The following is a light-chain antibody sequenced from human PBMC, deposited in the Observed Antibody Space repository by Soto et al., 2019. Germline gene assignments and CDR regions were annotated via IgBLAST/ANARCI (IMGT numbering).Light chain of an antibody. CDR2: DVS. CDR3: SSYAGTHIV. Sequence: QSVLTRPPSASGSPGQSVAISCTGTSSDVGGYDYVSWYQQHPGKAPKLMIYDVSKRPSGVPDRFSGSKSGNTASLTVSGLHAEDEADYYCSSYAGTHIVFGTGTKVTVL. CDR1: SSDVGGYDY. J-gene: IGLJ1*01. V-gene: IGLV2-8*01.